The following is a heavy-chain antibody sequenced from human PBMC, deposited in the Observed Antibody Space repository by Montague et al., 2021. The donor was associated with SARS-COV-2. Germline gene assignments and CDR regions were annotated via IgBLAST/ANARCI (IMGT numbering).Heavy chain of an antibody. CDR1: GFTFSSYG. CDR3: AREDVYGGNSGGMDV. Sequence: SLRLSCAASGFTFSSYGMHWVRQAPGKGLEWVAVIWYDGSNKYYADSVKGRFTISRDNSKNTLYLQMNSLRAEDTAVCYCAREDVYGGNSGGMDVWGQGTTVTVSS. V-gene: IGHV3-33*01. D-gene: IGHD4-23*01. CDR2: IWYDGSNK. J-gene: IGHJ6*02.